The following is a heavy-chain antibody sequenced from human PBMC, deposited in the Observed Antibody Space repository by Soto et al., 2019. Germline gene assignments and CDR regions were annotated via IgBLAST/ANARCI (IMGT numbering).Heavy chain of an antibody. CDR3: ARVRSRTLNRVAYWYFDL. CDR2: INHGGST. D-gene: IGHD6-13*01. V-gene: IGHV4-34*01. J-gene: IGHJ2*01. Sequence: SETLSLTCAVYGGSFSGYYWNWIRQPPGKGLEWIGEINHGGSTKNNPSLRSRVTISVDTSKNQFSLELTSVTAADTAVYYCARVRSRTLNRVAYWYFDLWGRGTLVTVYS. CDR1: GGSFSGYY.